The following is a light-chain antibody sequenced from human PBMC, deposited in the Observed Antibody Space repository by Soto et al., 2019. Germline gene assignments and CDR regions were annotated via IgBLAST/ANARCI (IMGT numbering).Light chain of an antibody. V-gene: IGLV1-40*01. CDR1: SSNIGAGYD. J-gene: IGLJ1*01. Sequence: QSVLTQPPSVSWAPGQRVTISCTGSSSNIGAGYDVHWYQQLPGTAPKLLIYGNSNRPSGVPDRFSGSKSGTSASLAITGLQAEDEADYYCQSYDSSLSGHYVFGTGTKVTVL. CDR3: QSYDSSLSGHYV. CDR2: GNS.